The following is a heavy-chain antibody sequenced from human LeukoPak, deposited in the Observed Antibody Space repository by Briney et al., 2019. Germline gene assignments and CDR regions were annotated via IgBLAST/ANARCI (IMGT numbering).Heavy chain of an antibody. Sequence: PETLSLTCAVYGGSFSGYYWSWIRQPPGKGLEWIGEINHSGSTNYNPSLKSRVTISVDTSKNQFSLKLSSVIAADTAVYYCARVGVLDTAMPIYYFDYWGQGTLVTVSS. D-gene: IGHD5-18*01. CDR1: GGSFSGYY. CDR2: INHSGST. CDR3: ARVGVLDTAMPIYYFDY. J-gene: IGHJ4*02. V-gene: IGHV4-34*01.